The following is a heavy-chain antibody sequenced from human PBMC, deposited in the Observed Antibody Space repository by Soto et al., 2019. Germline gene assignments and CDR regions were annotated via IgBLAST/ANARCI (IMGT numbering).Heavy chain of an antibody. CDR2: VLSVASHK. V-gene: IGHV3-30*18. J-gene: IGHJ4*02. D-gene: IGHD6-19*01. CDR3: AKDSWGGYSSGGSDF. Sequence: QVQLVESGGGVVQPGRSLRLACEGSGFNFSSFGMHWVRQAPGKGLEWVAVVLSVASHKYYADSVKGRFIISRDNSKNTLFLQINNLRVEDTAVYFCAKDSWGGYSSGGSDFWGQGTLVTVSS. CDR1: GFNFSSFG.